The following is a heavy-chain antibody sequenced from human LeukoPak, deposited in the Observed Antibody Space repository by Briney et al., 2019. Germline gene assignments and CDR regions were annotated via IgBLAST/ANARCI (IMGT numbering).Heavy chain of an antibody. CDR2: INPSGCST. CDR3: CGGGYDSSLGYGQRNYFDY. CDR1: GYTFTNYY. V-gene: IGHV1-46*01. J-gene: IGHJ4*02. D-gene: IGHD5-12*01. Sequence: SVKVSCKASGYTFTNYYMHWVGQAPAQGLEWMGIINPSGCSTSYAQKFQGRVTTTRDTSTSTVYMELSSLRSEDTAVYYCCGGGYDSSLGYGQRNYFDYWGQGTLVTVSS.